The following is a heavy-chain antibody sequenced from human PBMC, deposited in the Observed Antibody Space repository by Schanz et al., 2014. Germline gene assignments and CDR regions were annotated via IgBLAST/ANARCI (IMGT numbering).Heavy chain of an antibody. CDR1: GFIFRSFG. Sequence: GQLVESGGGVVQPGKSLRLSCATSGFIFRSFGIHWVRQAPGKGLEWVANIKQDESEKYYVDSVKGRFTISRDNAKNSLFLHMNSLRAEDTAVYYCVRDILHRVYDSGSPWGQGTLVTVSS. J-gene: IGHJ5*02. V-gene: IGHV3-7*04. D-gene: IGHD3-10*01. CDR2: IKQDESEK. CDR3: VRDILHRVYDSGSP.